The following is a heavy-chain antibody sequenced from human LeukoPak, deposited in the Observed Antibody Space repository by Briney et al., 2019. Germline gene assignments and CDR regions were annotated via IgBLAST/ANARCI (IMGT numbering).Heavy chain of an antibody. CDR3: ARGQSFGY. CDR2: INHSGST. J-gene: IGHJ4*02. CDR1: GGSFSGYY. Sequence: SETLSLTCAVYGGSFSGYYWSWIRQPPGKGLEWIGEINHSGSTNYNPSLKSRVTISVDTSKNQFSLKLSSVTAADTAVHYCARGQSFGYWGQGTLVTVSS. V-gene: IGHV4-34*01.